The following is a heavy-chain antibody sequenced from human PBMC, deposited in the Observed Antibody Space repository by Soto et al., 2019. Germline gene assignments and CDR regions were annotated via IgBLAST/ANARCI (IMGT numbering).Heavy chain of an antibody. CDR1: GFTFSSYG. J-gene: IGHJ6*02. CDR2: ISYDGSNK. Sequence: QVQLVESGGGVVQPGRSLRLSCAASGFTFSSYGMHWVRQAPGKGLEWVAVISYDGSNKYYADSVKGRFTISRDNSKNTLDLQMNSLRAEDTAVDYCAKVEGGGITAAYYYGLDVWGQGTTFTVSS. D-gene: IGHD1-20*01. V-gene: IGHV3-30*18. CDR3: AKVEGGGITAAYYYGLDV.